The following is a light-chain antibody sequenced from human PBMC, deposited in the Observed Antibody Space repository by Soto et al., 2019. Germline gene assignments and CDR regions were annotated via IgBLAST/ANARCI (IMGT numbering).Light chain of an antibody. V-gene: IGKV3-20*01. Sequence: EIVLTQSPGTLSLSPGERATLSCRASQSVSSIYLAWYQQKPGQAPRLLIYGASSRATGIPARFSGSGSGTDFTLTISSLEPEDFAVYYCHQRQSWPRTFGQGTKVDIK. CDR3: HQRQSWPRT. CDR1: QSVSSIY. CDR2: GAS. J-gene: IGKJ1*01.